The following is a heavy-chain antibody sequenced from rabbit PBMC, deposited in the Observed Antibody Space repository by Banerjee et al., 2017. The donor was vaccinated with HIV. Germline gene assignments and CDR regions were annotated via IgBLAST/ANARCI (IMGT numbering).Heavy chain of an antibody. CDR1: GFSFSSSYW. V-gene: IGHV1S40*01. Sequence: QSLEESGGDLVKPGASLTLTCTASGFSFSSSYWICWVRQAPGKGLEWIACIYAGGSGSTYYASWAKGRFAISKASSTVDLKMTSLTAADTATYFCARRYASSGGYYPWGPGTLVTVS. CDR2: IYAGGSGST. D-gene: IGHD1-1*01. CDR3: ARRYASSGGYYP. J-gene: IGHJ6*01.